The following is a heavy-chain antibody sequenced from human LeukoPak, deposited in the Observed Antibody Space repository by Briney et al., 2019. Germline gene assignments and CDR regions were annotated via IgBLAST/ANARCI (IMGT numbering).Heavy chain of an antibody. CDR1: GYTFTSYD. CDR2: MNPNSGNT. J-gene: IGHJ4*02. V-gene: IGHV1-8*01. CDR3: AREKYYYDSSGYYAIDY. D-gene: IGHD3-22*01. Sequence: ASVKVSCKASGYTFTSYDINWVRQATGQGLEWMGWMNPNSGNTGYAQKFQGRVTMTRSTSISTAYMELSSLRSEDTAVYYCAREKYYYDSSGYYAIDYWGQGTLVTVSP.